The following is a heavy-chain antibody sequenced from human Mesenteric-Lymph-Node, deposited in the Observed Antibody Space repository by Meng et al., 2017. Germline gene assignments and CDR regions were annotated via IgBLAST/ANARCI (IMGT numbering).Heavy chain of an antibody. V-gene: IGHV6-1*01. CDR2: TYYRSKWYN. J-gene: IGHJ4*02. D-gene: IGHD3/OR15-3a*01. CDR3: ARGTWAKWTP. Sequence: QGHLQEAGPGLVKPSQTLPLPWAISGDSVSSNSAAWHWIRQSPSRGLEWLGRTYYRSKWYNDYAVSVKSRITINPDTSKNQFSLQLNSVTPEDTAVYYCARGTWAKWTPWGQGTLVTVSS. CDR1: GDSVSSNSAA.